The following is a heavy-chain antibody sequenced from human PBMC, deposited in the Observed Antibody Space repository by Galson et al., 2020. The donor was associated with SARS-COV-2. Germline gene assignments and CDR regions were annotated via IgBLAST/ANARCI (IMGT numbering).Heavy chain of an antibody. CDR2: MNPNSGNT. J-gene: IGHJ5*02. CDR3: ARANYYYGSGSYYNVFTLGVEAPKGFFDP. Sequence: ASVKVSCKASGYTFTSYDINWVRQATAQGLEWMGWMNPNSGNTGYAQKFQGRVTMTRNTSISTAYMELSSLRSEDTAVYYCARANYYYGSGSYYNVFTLGVEAPKGFFDPWGQGTLVTVSS. D-gene: IGHD3-10*01. CDR1: GYTFTSYD. V-gene: IGHV1-8*01.